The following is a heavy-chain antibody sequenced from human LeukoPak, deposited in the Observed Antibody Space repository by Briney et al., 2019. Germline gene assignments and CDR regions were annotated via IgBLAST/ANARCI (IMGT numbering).Heavy chain of an antibody. D-gene: IGHD4-17*01. J-gene: IGHJ4*02. CDR3: AKPSFGLYGGYDY. Sequence: SGGSLRLSCAASGFTFSSYGMNWVRQAPGKGLEWVSYISTSSSTIYYADSVKGRFTISRDNSKNTLYLQMSSLRAEDTALYYCAKPSFGLYGGYDYWGQGTLVTVSS. V-gene: IGHV3-48*01. CDR2: ISTSSSTI. CDR1: GFTFSSYG.